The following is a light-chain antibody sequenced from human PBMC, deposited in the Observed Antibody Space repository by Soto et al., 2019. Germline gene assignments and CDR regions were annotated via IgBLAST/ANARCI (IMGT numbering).Light chain of an antibody. J-gene: IGKJ2*01. CDR1: QSVNNNY. CDR3: QKYGSSQYT. CDR2: GAS. V-gene: IGKV3-20*01. Sequence: EIVLTQSPGTLSLSPGERATLSCRASQSVNNNYLAWYQQKPGQAPRLLIYGASSRATDIPDSFSGSWSGTDFTLTISRLEPEDCAVYYCQKYGSSQYTFGQGTKLEIK.